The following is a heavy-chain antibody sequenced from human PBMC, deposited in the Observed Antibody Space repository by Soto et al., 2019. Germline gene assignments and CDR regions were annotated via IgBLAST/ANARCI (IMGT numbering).Heavy chain of an antibody. J-gene: IGHJ6*02. CDR3: ASPGDPYYYYGMDV. Sequence: GGSLRLSCAASGFTFSSYAMHWVRQAPGKGLEWVAVISYDGSNKYYADSVKGRFTISRDNSKNTLYLQMNSLRAEDTVVYYCASPGDPYYYYGMDVWGQGTTVTVSS. D-gene: IGHD3-10*01. V-gene: IGHV3-30-3*01. CDR1: GFTFSSYA. CDR2: ISYDGSNK.